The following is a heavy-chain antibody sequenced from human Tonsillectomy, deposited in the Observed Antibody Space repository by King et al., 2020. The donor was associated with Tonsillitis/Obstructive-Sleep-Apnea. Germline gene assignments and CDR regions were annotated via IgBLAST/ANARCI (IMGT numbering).Heavy chain of an antibody. V-gene: IGHV3-48*02. CDR3: ARPHRPSYYSYMDV. J-gene: IGHJ6*03. CDR1: GFTFSTYT. CDR2: ISSRGSTI. Sequence: VQLVESGGNLVQPWGSLRLSCVASGFTFSTYTMTWVRQAPGKGPEWISYISSRGSTILYADSVRGRFTISRDNAKNSLYLQMDSLRDEDTAVYYCARPHRPSYYSYMDVWGKGTTVTVSS.